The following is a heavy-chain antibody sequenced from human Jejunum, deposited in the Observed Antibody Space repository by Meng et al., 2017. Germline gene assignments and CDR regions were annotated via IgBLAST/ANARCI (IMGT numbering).Heavy chain of an antibody. Sequence: QGQLVQSGSDLKRPGASVKVSCKSSGYTFTNYAINWVRQAPGQGLQWMGRINTNTGKPTYAQDFTGRFVFSLDTSVTTAYLEISSLEAEDTATYYCARDMYSYGYYDYWGQGTLVTVSS. CDR1: GYTFTNYA. J-gene: IGHJ4*02. CDR3: ARDMYSYGYYDY. V-gene: IGHV7-4-1*02. CDR2: INTNTGKP. D-gene: IGHD5-18*01.